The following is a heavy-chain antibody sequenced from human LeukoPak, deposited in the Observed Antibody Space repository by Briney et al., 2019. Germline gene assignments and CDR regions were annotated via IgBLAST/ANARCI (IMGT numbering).Heavy chain of an antibody. CDR1: GFSISDYW. CDR2: IKEDGSEK. CDR3: AREYRRVAGRSPGIDY. D-gene: IGHD6-19*01. Sequence: GGSLRLSCAASGFSISDYWMSWVRQAPGKGLEWVANIKEDGSEKNYVDSAKGRFTISRDNSKNTLYLQMNSLRAEDTAVYYCAREYRRVAGRSPGIDYWGQGTLVTVSS. V-gene: IGHV3-7*03. J-gene: IGHJ4*02.